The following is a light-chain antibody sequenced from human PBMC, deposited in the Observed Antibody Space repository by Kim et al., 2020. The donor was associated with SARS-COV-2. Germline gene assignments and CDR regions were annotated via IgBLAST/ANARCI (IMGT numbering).Light chain of an antibody. CDR3: NSRDSSGNHVV. CDR2: GKN. Sequence: ALGQTVRITCQGDSRRSDYTSWYQQKPGQAPVLVIYGKNNRPSGIPDRFSGSSSGNTASLTITGAQAEDEADYYGNSRDSSGNHVVFGGGTQLTVL. V-gene: IGLV3-19*01. J-gene: IGLJ2*01. CDR1: SRRSDY.